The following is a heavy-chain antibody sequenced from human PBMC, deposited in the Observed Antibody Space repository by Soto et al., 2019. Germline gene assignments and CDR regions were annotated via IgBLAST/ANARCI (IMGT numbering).Heavy chain of an antibody. CDR3: ARAQLLPDDAFDA. CDR1: GCTFSNFW. D-gene: IGHD2-2*01. CDR2: INGDGSST. V-gene: IGHV3-74*01. Sequence: PGGSLRLSCAASGCTFSNFWMHWVRQAPGKGPVWVSRINGDGSSTSHADSVKGRFTISRDNAENTLFLQMSGLRAEDTAVYYCARAQLLPDDAFDAWGRGTVVTVSS. J-gene: IGHJ3*01.